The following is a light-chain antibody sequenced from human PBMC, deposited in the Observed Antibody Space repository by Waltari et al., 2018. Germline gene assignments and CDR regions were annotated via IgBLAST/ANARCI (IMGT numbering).Light chain of an antibody. V-gene: IGLV1-40*01. J-gene: IGLJ2*01. CDR3: QSYDRRLEVI. Sequence: QSVLTQPPSVSGAPGQRVTISCSGSTSNIGAAYDVHWYQQHPGTAPKLLIFANVHRPSGVPDRFSGSKSGTSASLAITGLQAEDEADYYCQSYDRRLEVIFGGGTKLAVL. CDR1: TSNIGAAYD. CDR2: ANV.